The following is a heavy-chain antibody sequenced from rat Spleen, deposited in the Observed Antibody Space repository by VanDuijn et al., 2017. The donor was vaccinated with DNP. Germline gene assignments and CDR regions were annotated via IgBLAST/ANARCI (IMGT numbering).Heavy chain of an antibody. CDR1: GFTFNNYW. V-gene: IGHV5-31*01. CDR3: TRKYTTDYYWYFDF. CDR2: ITNTGGST. J-gene: IGHJ1*01. D-gene: IGHD1-6*01. Sequence: EVQLVESGGGLVQPGRSLKLSCVVSGFTFNNYWMTWIRQAPGKGLEWIASITNTGGSTYYLDSVKGRFTISRDNAKSTLYLQMNSLGSEDTATYYCTRKYTTDYYWYFDFWGPGTMVTVSS.